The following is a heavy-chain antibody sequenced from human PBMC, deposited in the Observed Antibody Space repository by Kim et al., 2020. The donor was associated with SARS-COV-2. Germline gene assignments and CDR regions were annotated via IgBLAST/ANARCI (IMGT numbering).Heavy chain of an antibody. D-gene: IGHD3-22*01. Sequence: YADSVKGRFTISRDNSKNTLCLQMNSLRAEDTAVYYCAKEGYYDSSGYHYWGQGTLVTVSS. J-gene: IGHJ4*02. V-gene: IGHV3-30*02. CDR3: AKEGYYDSSGYHY.